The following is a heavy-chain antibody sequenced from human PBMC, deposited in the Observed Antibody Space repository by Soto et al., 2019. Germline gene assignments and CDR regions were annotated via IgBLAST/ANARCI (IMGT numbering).Heavy chain of an antibody. J-gene: IGHJ4*02. CDR2: ISYDGSNK. CDR3: AKALDSSGYQIDY. V-gene: IGHV3-30*18. Sequence: SLRLSCAASGFTFSSYGMHWVRQAPGKGLEWVAVISYDGSNKYYADSVKGRFTISRDNSKNTLYLQMNSLRAEDTAVYYCAKALDSSGYQIDYWGQGTLVTVSS. CDR1: GFTFSSYG. D-gene: IGHD3-22*01.